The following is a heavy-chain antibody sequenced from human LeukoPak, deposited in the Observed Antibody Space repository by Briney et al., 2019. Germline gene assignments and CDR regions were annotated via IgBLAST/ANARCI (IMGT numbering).Heavy chain of an antibody. D-gene: IGHD4-11*01. J-gene: IGHJ4*02. CDR3: APMDNYRDY. CDR2: IRYDGSNK. Sequence: GGSLRLSCAASGFTFSSYGMHWVRQAPGKGLEWVAFIRYDGSNKYYADSVKGRFTISRDNSKNTMYLQMNRMRAEDTAVYYCAPMDNYRDYWGQGTLVTVSS. V-gene: IGHV3-30*02. CDR1: GFTFSSYG.